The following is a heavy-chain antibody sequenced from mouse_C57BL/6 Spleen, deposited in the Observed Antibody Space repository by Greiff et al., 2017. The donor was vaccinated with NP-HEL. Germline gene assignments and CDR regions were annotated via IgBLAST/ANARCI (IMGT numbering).Heavy chain of an antibody. V-gene: IGHV5-15*04. CDR3: ARRYYDYSWYFDV. CDR1: GFTFSDYG. D-gene: IGHD2-4*01. Sequence: EVKLMESGGGLVQPGGSLKLSCAASGFTFSDYGMAWVRQAPRKGPEWVAFISNLAYSIYYADTVTGRFTISRENAKNTLYLEMSSLRSEDTAMYYCARRYYDYSWYFDVWGTGTTVTVSS. CDR2: ISNLAYSI. J-gene: IGHJ1*03.